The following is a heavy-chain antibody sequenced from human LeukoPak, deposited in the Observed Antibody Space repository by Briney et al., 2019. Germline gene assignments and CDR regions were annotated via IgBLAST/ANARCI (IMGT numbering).Heavy chain of an antibody. CDR1: GFTASSNY. CDR3: ARAGGSISYGYY. V-gene: IGHV3-53*01. CDR2: IYRNGST. Sequence: GGSLRLSCAASGFTASSNYMSWVRQAPGKGLEWVSVIYRNGSTYYADSVKGRFTISRDNSNNTLYLQMNNLRAEDTAMYYCARAGGSISYGYYWGRGTLVTVSS. D-gene: IGHD3-16*01. J-gene: IGHJ4*02.